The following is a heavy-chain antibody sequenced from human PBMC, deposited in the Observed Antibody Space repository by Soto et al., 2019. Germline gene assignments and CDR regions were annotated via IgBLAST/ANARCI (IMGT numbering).Heavy chain of an antibody. CDR1: GGSISSYY. V-gene: IGHV4-59*01. CDR2: IYHSGST. D-gene: IGHD3-3*01. CDR3: ASRFSDFWSGFLAFDI. Sequence: SETLSLTCTVSGGSISSYYWSWIRQPPGKGLEWIGYIYHSGSTNYNPTLKSRVTISVDTSKNQFSLKLSSVTAADTAVYYCASRFSDFWSGFLAFDIWGQGTMVTVSS. J-gene: IGHJ3*02.